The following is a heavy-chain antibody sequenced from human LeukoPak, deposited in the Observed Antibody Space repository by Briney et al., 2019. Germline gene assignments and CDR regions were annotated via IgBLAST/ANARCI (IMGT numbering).Heavy chain of an antibody. J-gene: IGHJ4*02. Sequence: PSETLSLTCTVAGYSISTGRYWGWIRQPPGKGLEWIGSIHHTGSSYYNPSLKSRVTISVDTSKNQSYLKLRSVPAADTAVYYCARSLSTAGIDYWGQGTLVPVSS. CDR2: IHHTGSS. D-gene: IGHD2-2*01. CDR1: GYSISTGRY. CDR3: ARSLSTAGIDY. V-gene: IGHV4-38-2*02.